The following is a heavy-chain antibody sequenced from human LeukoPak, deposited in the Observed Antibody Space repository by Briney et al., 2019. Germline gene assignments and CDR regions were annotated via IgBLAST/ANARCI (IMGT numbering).Heavy chain of an antibody. CDR1: GYTFTSYG. CDR3: ARDKDGYDGMDV. J-gene: IGHJ6*02. D-gene: IGHD3-22*01. Sequence: ASVKVSCKASGYTFTSYGIRWVRQAPGQGLEWMGRISAYNGNANCAQKLQGRVTMTTETSTSTAYMELRSLRSDDTAVYYCARDKDGYDGMDVWGQGTTVTVSS. V-gene: IGHV1-18*01. CDR2: ISAYNGNA.